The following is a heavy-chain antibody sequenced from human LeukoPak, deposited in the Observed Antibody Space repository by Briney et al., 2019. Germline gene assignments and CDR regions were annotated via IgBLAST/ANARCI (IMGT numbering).Heavy chain of an antibody. CDR3: VAAAGTFDWFDP. V-gene: IGHV4-34*01. Sequence: SETLSLTCAVYGGSFSGYYWSWIRQPPGKGLEWIGEINHSGSTNYNPSLKSRVTISVDTSKNQFSLKLSSVTAADTAVYYWVAAAGTFDWFDPWGQGTLVTVSS. J-gene: IGHJ5*02. CDR2: INHSGST. D-gene: IGHD6-13*01. CDR1: GGSFSGYY.